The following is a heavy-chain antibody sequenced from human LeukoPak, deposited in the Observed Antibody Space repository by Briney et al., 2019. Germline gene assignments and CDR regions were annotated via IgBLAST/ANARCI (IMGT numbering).Heavy chain of an antibody. Sequence: GRSLRLSCAASGFTFSSYGMHWVRQAPGKGLEWVAVIWYDGSNKYYADSVKGRFTISRDNSKNTLYLQMNSLRAEDTAVYYCAKDGNGYSSSPLTYYFDYWGRGTLVTVSS. CDR3: AKDGNGYSSSPLTYYFDY. J-gene: IGHJ4*02. CDR2: IWYDGSNK. D-gene: IGHD6-6*01. CDR1: GFTFSSYG. V-gene: IGHV3-33*06.